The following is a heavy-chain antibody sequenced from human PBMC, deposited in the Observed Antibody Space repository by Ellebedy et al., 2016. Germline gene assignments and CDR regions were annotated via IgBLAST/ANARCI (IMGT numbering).Heavy chain of an antibody. J-gene: IGHJ3*02. Sequence: GESLKISXAASGFTFSSYAMSWVRQAPGKGLEWVSAISGSGGSTYYADSVKGRFTISRDNSKNTLYLQMNSLRAEDTAVYYCASPVSYVYGDAFDIWGQGTMVTVSS. CDR1: GFTFSSYA. V-gene: IGHV3-23*01. CDR2: ISGSGGST. D-gene: IGHD3-16*01. CDR3: ASPVSYVYGDAFDI.